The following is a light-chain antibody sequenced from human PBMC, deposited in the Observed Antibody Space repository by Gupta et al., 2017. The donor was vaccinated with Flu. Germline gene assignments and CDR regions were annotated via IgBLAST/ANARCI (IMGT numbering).Light chain of an antibody. V-gene: IGKV1-39*01. J-gene: IGKJ2*03. CDR1: QSISNY. CDR3: QQSYNTPYS. Sequence: DIQMTQSPSSLSVSVGDRVTITCRASQSISNYLNWYQQKPGKAPKVLIYAASTLQSGVPSRFSGSGSGTEFTFTISSLQPEDFATYYCQQSYNTPYSFGQGTDLEI. CDR2: AAS.